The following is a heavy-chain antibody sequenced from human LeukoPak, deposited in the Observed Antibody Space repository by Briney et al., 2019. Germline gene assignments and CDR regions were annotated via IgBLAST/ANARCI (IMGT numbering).Heavy chain of an antibody. CDR2: IYYSGST. CDR3: ARLGYSSSWYGDY. CDR1: GFTFSSYA. J-gene: IGHJ4*02. V-gene: IGHV4-59*08. D-gene: IGHD6-13*01. Sequence: GSLRLFCAASGFTFSSYAMSWIRQPPGKGLEWIGYIYYSGSTNYNPSLKSRVTISVDTSKNQFSLKLSSVTAADTAVYYCARLGYSSSWYGDYWGQGTLVTVSS.